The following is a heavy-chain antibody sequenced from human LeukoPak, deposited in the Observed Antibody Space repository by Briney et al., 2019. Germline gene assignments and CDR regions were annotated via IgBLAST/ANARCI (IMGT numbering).Heavy chain of an antibody. Sequence: SETLSLTCTVSGGSISSYYWSWIRQPPGKGLEWIGYIYYSGSTNYNPSLKSRVTISVDTSKNQFSLKLSSVTAADTAVYYCARSAVLGASDIWGQGTMVTVSS. J-gene: IGHJ3*02. CDR1: GGSISSYY. V-gene: IGHV4-59*01. CDR2: IYYSGST. CDR3: ARSAVLGASDI. D-gene: IGHD2-8*01.